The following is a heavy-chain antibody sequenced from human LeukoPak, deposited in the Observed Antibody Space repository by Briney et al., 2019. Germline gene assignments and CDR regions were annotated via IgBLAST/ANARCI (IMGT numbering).Heavy chain of an antibody. V-gene: IGHV3-30*02. CDR1: GFTFSSYG. J-gene: IGHJ4*02. CDR3: AKIPHGYSYGLYYFDY. CDR2: IRYDGSNK. D-gene: IGHD5-18*01. Sequence: PGGSLRLSCAASGFTFSSYGMHWVRQAPGKGLEWVAFIRYDGSNKYYADSVKGRFTISRDDSKNTLYLQMNSLRAEDTAVYYCAKIPHGYSYGLYYFDYWGQGTLVTVSS.